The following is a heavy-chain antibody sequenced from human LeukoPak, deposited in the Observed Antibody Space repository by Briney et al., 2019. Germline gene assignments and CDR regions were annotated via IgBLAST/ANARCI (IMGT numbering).Heavy chain of an antibody. CDR1: GGSISSSY. V-gene: IGHV4-59*08. Sequence: SETLSLTCTVSGGSISSSYWSWIRQSPGKGLEWIGYIYFSGSTNYNPSLKSRVTISVDTSKNQFSLKLSSVTAADTAVYYCARVGGEVRGVIRPDYWGQGTLVTVSS. CDR2: IYFSGST. CDR3: ARVGGEVRGVIRPDY. J-gene: IGHJ4*02. D-gene: IGHD3-10*01.